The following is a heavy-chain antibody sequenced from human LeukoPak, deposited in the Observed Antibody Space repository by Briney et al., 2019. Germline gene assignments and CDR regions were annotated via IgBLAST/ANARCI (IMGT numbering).Heavy chain of an antibody. CDR2: IKNGGNDP. CDR1: GFSFGIYA. J-gene: IGHJ4*02. V-gene: IGHV3-23*01. Sequence: PGGSLRLSCAASGFSFGIYAMGWVRQAPGKGLEWVSSIKNGGNDPYYADSLKGRFTISRDNSKNTLFLQLSSLRAEDSAVYYCARGGHDFNPFYWWGQGTLVTVSS. CDR3: ARGGHDFNPFYW. D-gene: IGHD2-21*02.